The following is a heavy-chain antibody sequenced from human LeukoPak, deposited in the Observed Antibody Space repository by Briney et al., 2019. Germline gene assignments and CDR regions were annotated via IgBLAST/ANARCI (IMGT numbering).Heavy chain of an antibody. J-gene: IGHJ4*02. CDR2: ISAYNGNT. CDR3: AKDPGAVVPADTIL. D-gene: IGHD2-2*01. V-gene: IGHV1-18*01. Sequence: ASVKVSCKASGYTFTSYGISWVRQAPGQGLEWMGWISAYNGNTNYAQKLQGRVTMTTDTSTSTAYMELRSLRSDDTAVYYCAKDPGAVVPADTILWGQGTLVTVSS. CDR1: GYTFTSYG.